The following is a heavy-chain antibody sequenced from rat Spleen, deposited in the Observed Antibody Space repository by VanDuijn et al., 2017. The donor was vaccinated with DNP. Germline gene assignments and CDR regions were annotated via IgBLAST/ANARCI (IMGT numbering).Heavy chain of an antibody. Sequence: EVKLVESGGGLVQPGRSLKLSCVASGFNFIDYWMGWVRQAPGKGLEWVASIYLDGSTTYYPDAMKGRFVISKDDAKNTGYLQMNNLRSEDTAMYYCTSGTPVATYNWFAYWGQGTLVTVSS. CDR3: TSGTPVATYNWFAY. J-gene: IGHJ3*01. D-gene: IGHD1-8*01. CDR2: IYLDGSTT. V-gene: IGHV5-35*01. CDR1: GFNFIDYW.